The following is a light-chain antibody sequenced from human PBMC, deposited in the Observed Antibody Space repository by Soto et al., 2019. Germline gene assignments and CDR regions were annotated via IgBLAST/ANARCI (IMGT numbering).Light chain of an antibody. CDR3: QQFNKWPLT. J-gene: IGKJ4*01. CDR2: DAS. CDR1: QTIYNN. V-gene: IGKV3-15*01. Sequence: EIVMTQSPATLSMSPGERATLSCRASQTIYNNVAWYQQRPGQAPRLLIYDASTRATSVPARFSGSGSGTDFTLSISDLQSADCAVYYCQQFNKWPLTFGGGTQVDIK.